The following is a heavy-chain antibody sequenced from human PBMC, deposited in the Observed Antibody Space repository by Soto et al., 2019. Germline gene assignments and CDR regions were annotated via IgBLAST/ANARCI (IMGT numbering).Heavy chain of an antibody. V-gene: IGHV3-64*01. CDR2: ISSNGGTT. J-gene: IGHJ4*02. CDR3: VRRVSGNYDY. Sequence: EVQLAESRGGMVQPGGSLRLSCVASGFTFSSYDMHWVRQAPGKGLEYVSSISSNGGTTYYGNSVKGRFTISRDNSQNPLYLPMGSLRAEDMAVYYCVRRVSGNYDYWGQGTLVTVSS. D-gene: IGHD1-7*01. CDR1: GFTFSSYD.